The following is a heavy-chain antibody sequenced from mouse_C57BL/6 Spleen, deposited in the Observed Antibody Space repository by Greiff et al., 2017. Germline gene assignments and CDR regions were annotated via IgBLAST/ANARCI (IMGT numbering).Heavy chain of an antibody. D-gene: IGHD1-1*01. J-gene: IGHJ2*01. Sequence: QVQLQQSGPELVKPGASVKISCKASGYAFSSSWMNWVKQRPGKGLEWIGRIYPGDGDTNYNGKFKGKATLTADKSSSTAYMQLSSLISEDSAVYFCAKYYAYFDYWGQGTTLTVSS. V-gene: IGHV1-82*01. CDR1: GYAFSSSW. CDR3: AKYYAYFDY. CDR2: IYPGDGDT.